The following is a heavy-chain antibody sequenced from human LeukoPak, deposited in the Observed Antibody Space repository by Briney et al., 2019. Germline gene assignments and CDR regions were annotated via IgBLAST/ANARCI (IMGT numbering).Heavy chain of an antibody. CDR3: ARQRGGTGGYFDWLLYEIDY. V-gene: IGHV4-39*01. Sequence: SETLSLTCTVSGGSISSSSYYWGWIRQPPGKGLEWIGSIYYSGSTYYNPSLKSRVTISVDTSKNQFSLKLSSVTAADTAVYYCARQRGGTGGYFDWLLYEIDYWGQGTLVIVSS. CDR2: IYYSGST. D-gene: IGHD3-9*01. J-gene: IGHJ4*02. CDR1: GGSISSSSYY.